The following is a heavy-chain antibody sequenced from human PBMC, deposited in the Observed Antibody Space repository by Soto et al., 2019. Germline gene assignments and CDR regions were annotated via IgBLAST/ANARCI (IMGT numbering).Heavy chain of an antibody. D-gene: IGHD1-26*01. CDR3: ARLLGEATRVYFDY. CDR2: IIPIFGTA. CDR1: GGTFSSYA. Sequence: ASVKVSCKASGGTFSSYAISWVRQAPGQGLEWMGGIIPIFGTANYAQKFQGRVTITADESTSTAYMELSSLRSEDTAVYYCARLLGEATRVYFDYWGQGTLVTVSS. V-gene: IGHV1-69*13. J-gene: IGHJ4*02.